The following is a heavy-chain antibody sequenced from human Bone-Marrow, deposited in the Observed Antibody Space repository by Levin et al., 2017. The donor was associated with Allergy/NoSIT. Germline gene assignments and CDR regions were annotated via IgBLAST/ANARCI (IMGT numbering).Heavy chain of an antibody. J-gene: IGHJ4*02. D-gene: IGHD5-12*01. CDR2: IYYSGKT. Sequence: ASETLSLTCTVSGGSISSSSAYWSWIRQPPGTGLEWIASIYYSGKTYYNPSLKSRVTISVDTSKKQFSLKLSSVTAADTAVYYCARRIVATPTYYFDYWGQGTLVTVSS. CDR3: ARRIVATPTYYFDY. V-gene: IGHV4-39*01. CDR1: GGSISSSSAY.